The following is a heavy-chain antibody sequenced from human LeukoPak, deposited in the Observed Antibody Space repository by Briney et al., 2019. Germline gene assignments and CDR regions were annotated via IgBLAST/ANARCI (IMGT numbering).Heavy chain of an antibody. V-gene: IGHV3-23*01. D-gene: IGHD3-9*01. Sequence: GGSLRLSCAASGFTFSNYAMSWVRQAPGKGLEWVSGISGSGGATYYADSVKGRFTISRDNSKNTLYLQMNSLRAEDTAVYYCASDWYYYGMDVWGQGTTVTVSS. J-gene: IGHJ6*02. CDR1: GFTFSNYA. CDR3: ASDWYYYGMDV. CDR2: ISGSGGAT.